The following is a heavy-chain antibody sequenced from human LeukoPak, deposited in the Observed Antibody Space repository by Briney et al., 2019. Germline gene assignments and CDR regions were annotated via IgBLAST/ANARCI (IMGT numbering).Heavy chain of an antibody. Sequence: GGSLRLSCAASGFTFSSYAMSWVRQAPGKGLEWVSAISGSGGSTYYADSVKGRFTISRDNSKNTLYLQMNSLRAEDTAVYYCARTASARTLGGVDGYWGQGTLVTVSS. CDR1: GFTFSSYA. CDR3: ARTASARTLGGVDGY. CDR2: ISGSGGST. J-gene: IGHJ4*02. D-gene: IGHD2-8*01. V-gene: IGHV3-23*01.